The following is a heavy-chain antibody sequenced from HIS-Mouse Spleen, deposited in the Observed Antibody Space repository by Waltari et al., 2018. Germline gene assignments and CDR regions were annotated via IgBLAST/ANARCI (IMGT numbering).Heavy chain of an antibody. V-gene: IGHV4-39*07. CDR3: AREIPYSSSWYDWYFDL. CDR2: IYYSGST. CDR1: GGCISSSSYY. Sequence: QLRLQESGPGLVKPSETLSLTCTVSGGCISSSSYYWGWIRQPPGKGLEWIGSIYYSGSTYSNPSLKSRVTISVDTSKNQFSLKLSSVTAADTAVYYCAREIPYSSSWYDWYFDLWGRGTLVTVSS. J-gene: IGHJ2*01. D-gene: IGHD6-13*01.